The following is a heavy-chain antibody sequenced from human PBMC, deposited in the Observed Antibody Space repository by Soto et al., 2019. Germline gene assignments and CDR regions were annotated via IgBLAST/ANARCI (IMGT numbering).Heavy chain of an antibody. CDR2: IYYSGST. CDR1: GGSISSGGYY. V-gene: IGHV4-31*03. Sequence: QVQLQESGPGLVKPSQTLSLTCTVSGGSISSGGYYWSWIRQHPGKGLEWIGYIYYSGSTYYNPSLKSRVTISVDTSKNQFSLKLRSVTAADTAVYYCVRVKVRGVIIGWFDPWGQGTLVTVSS. D-gene: IGHD3-10*01. J-gene: IGHJ5*02. CDR3: VRVKVRGVIIGWFDP.